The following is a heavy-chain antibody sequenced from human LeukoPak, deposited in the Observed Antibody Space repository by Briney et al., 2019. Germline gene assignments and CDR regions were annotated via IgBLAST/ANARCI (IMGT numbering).Heavy chain of an antibody. CDR1: GGSISSYY. V-gene: IGHV4-4*07. Sequence: SETLSLTCTVSGGSISSYYWSWIRQPAGKGLEWIGRIYTSGSTNYNPSLKSRVTMSVDTSKNQFSLKPSSVTAADTAVYYCARDSSDYYGSGSYYNPHDYYYYGMDVWGQGTTVTVSS. CDR3: ARDSSDYYGSGSYYNPHDYYYYGMDV. CDR2: IYTSGST. D-gene: IGHD3-10*01. J-gene: IGHJ6*02.